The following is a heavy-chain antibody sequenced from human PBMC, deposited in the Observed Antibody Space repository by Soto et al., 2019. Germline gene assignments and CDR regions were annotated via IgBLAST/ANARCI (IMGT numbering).Heavy chain of an antibody. D-gene: IGHD1-26*01. V-gene: IGHV1-18*04. J-gene: IGHJ5*02. CDR1: GYTFTSYG. Sequence: ASVEVSCKASGYTFTSYGISLVRQAPGQGLXWMXXIXXYXVXXXYXXXLQGRVTMTTDTSTSTAYMELRSLRSDDTAVYYCANVIVGDGWFDPWGQGTLVTVSS. CDR3: ANVIVGDGWFDP. CDR2: IXXYXVXX.